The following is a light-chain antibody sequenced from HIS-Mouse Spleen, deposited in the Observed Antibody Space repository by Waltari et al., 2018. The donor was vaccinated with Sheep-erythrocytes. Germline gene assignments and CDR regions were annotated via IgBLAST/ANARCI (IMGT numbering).Light chain of an antibody. CDR3: CSYAGSYTLV. Sequence: QSALTQPRSVSGSPGQSVTISCPGTRSSFGGYNYFYWYQRHPGKAPKLMIYDVSKRPSGVPDRFSGSKSGNTASLTISGLQAEDEADYYCCSYAGSYTLVFGGGTKLTVL. J-gene: IGLJ3*02. CDR2: DVS. V-gene: IGLV2-11*01. CDR1: RSSFGGYNY.